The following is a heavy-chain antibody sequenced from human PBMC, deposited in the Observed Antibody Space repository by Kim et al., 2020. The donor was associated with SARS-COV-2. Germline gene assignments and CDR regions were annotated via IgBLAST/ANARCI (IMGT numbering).Heavy chain of an antibody. CDR2: INAGNGNT. J-gene: IGHJ5*02. CDR1: GYTFTSYA. CDR3: ARGRGQIKRGYSGYVSWFDP. V-gene: IGHV1-3*01. Sequence: ASVKVSCKASGYTFTSYAMHWVRQAPGQRLEWMGWINAGNGNTKYSQKFQGRVTITRYTSASTAYMELSSLRSEDTAVYYCARGRGQIKRGYSGYVSWFDPWGQGTLVTVSS. D-gene: IGHD5-12*01.